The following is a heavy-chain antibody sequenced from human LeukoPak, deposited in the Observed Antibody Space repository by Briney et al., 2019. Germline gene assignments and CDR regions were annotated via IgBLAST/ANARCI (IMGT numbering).Heavy chain of an antibody. J-gene: IGHJ5*02. CDR1: GGTFSSYT. Sequence: ASVKVSCKASGGTFSSYTISWVRQAPGQGLEWMGRIIPILGIANYAQKFQGRVTITADESTSTAYMGLSSLRSEDTAVYYCARDLMDYYDSSGYYGSWGQGTLVTVSS. CDR3: ARDLMDYYDSSGYYGS. V-gene: IGHV1-69*04. CDR2: IIPILGIA. D-gene: IGHD3-22*01.